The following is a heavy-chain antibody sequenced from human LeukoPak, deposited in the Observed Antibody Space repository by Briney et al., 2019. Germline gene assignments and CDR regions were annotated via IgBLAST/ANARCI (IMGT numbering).Heavy chain of an antibody. CDR3: ARGRYCSSTSCPYNWFDP. D-gene: IGHD2-2*01. Sequence: ASVKVSCKASGYTFNSYDINWVRQATGQGLEWMGWMNPNSSNTGYAQKFQGRVTMTRNTSISTAYMELSSLRSEDTAVYYCARGRYCSSTSCPYNWFDPWGQGTLVTVSS. CDR1: GYTFNSYD. J-gene: IGHJ5*02. V-gene: IGHV1-8*01. CDR2: MNPNSSNT.